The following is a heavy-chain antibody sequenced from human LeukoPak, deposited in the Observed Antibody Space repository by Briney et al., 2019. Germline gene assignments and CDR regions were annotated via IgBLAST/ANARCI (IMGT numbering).Heavy chain of an antibody. V-gene: IGHV1-69*05. CDR2: IIPIFGTA. D-gene: IGHD3-22*01. CDR1: GGTFSSYA. J-gene: IGHJ3*02. CDR3: ARALHYYDSSGYVVDAFDI. Sequence: SVKVSCKASGGTFSSYAISWVRQAPGQGLEWMGGIIPIFGTANYAQKFQGRVTITTDEPTSTAYMELSSLRSEDTAVYYCARALHYYDSSGYVVDAFDIWGQGTMVTVSS.